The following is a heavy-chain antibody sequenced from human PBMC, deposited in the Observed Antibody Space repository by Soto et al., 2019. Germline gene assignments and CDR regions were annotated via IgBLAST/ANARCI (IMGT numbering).Heavy chain of an antibody. CDR2: ISGSGGST. Sequence: GGSLRLSCAASGFTFSSYAMSWVRQAPGKGLEWVSAISGSGGSTYYADSVKGRFTISRDNSKNTLYLQMNSLRAEDTAVYYCAKDRIAAAGTSFWFDPWGQGTLVTVSS. J-gene: IGHJ5*02. D-gene: IGHD6-13*01. CDR3: AKDRIAAAGTSFWFDP. V-gene: IGHV3-23*01. CDR1: GFTFSSYA.